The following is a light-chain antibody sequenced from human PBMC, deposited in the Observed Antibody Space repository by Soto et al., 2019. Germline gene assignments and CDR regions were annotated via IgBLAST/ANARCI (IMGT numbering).Light chain of an antibody. J-gene: IGKJ1*01. Sequence: EIVMTQSPLTLPVSPGDRVTLSCRASQSVGSSYLAWYQQKPGQAPRLLIYDASSRATGIPDRFSGSGSGTDFTLTISRLEPEDFAVYYCQQYGGSPRTFGQGTKVDIK. CDR3: QQYGGSPRT. V-gene: IGKV3-20*01. CDR2: DAS. CDR1: QSVGSSY.